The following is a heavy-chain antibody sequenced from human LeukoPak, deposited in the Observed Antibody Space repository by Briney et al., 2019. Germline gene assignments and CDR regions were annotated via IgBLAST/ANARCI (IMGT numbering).Heavy chain of an antibody. Sequence: PSEALSLTCTVSGGSISNYYWGWIRQAPGKGLEWIGSIYYSGNTYYNSSLKSRVTISRETSKNQFSLNLFSVTAADTAMYYCTRANGHGLIDYWGQGTLVTVSS. J-gene: IGHJ4*02. D-gene: IGHD3-10*01. V-gene: IGHV4-39*07. CDR1: GGSISNYY. CDR3: TRANGHGLIDY. CDR2: IYYSGNT.